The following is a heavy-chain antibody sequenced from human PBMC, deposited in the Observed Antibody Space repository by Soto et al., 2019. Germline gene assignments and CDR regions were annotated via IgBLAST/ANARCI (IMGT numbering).Heavy chain of an antibody. CDR2: ISAYNGNT. V-gene: IGHV1-18*01. J-gene: IGHJ4*02. CDR3: ARDSMGVATKTGGHY. Sequence: VASVKVSCKASGYTFTSYGLSWVRQAPGQGLEWMGWISAYNGNTNYAQMLQGRVTMTTDTSTSTAYMELRSLRSDDTAVYYCARDSMGVATKTGGHYWGQGSLVTVSS. D-gene: IGHD5-12*01. CDR1: GYTFTSYG.